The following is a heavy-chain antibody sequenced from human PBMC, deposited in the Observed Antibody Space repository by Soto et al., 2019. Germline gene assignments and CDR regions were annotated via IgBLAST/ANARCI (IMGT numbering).Heavy chain of an antibody. D-gene: IGHD2-15*01. CDR3: ARSSATPNGWWGFGLDG. CDR2: ISSSSTNTI. J-gene: IGHJ6*02. CDR1: GFTFSDYY. Sequence: QVQLVESGGGLVKPGGSLRLSCAASGFTFSDYYMTWIRQAPGKGLEWVSYISSSSTNTINYADSVKGRFTISRDNAKNSLYLQINSLRAEDTAVYYCARSSATPNGWWGFGLDGWGQGTSVIVSS. V-gene: IGHV3-11*01.